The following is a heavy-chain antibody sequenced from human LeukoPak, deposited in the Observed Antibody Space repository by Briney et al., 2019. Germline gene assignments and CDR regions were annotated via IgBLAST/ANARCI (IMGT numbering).Heavy chain of an antibody. Sequence: PGGSLRLSCAASGFTFSSYGMHWVRQAPGKGLEWVAVISYDGSNKYYAGSVKGRVTISRDNSKNTLYLQMNSLRAEETAVYYCAKGLELHLRHWFDPGGQGTLVTVSS. J-gene: IGHJ5*02. V-gene: IGHV3-30*18. CDR3: AKGLELHLRHWFDP. D-gene: IGHD1-7*01. CDR2: ISYDGSNK. CDR1: GFTFSSYG.